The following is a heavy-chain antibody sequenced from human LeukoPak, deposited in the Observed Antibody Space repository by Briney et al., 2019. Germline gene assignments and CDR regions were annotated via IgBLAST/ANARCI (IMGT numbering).Heavy chain of an antibody. J-gene: IGHJ4*02. CDR3: VRDSGSTEDYFDY. CDR2: ISGDGSST. CDR1: GLTFSTYW. Sequence: PGGSLRLSCAVSGLTFSTYWMHWVRQAPGKGLVWVSRISGDGSSTSYADFVKGRFTISRDNAKNTLYLQMNSLRAEDTAVYYCVRDSGSTEDYFDYWGQGTLVTVSS. D-gene: IGHD1-26*01. V-gene: IGHV3-74*01.